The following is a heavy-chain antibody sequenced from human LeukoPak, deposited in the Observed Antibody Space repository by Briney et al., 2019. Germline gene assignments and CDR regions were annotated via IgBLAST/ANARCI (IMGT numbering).Heavy chain of an antibody. CDR3: ARVAHSSRLGNAFDI. CDR1: GGSFSGYY. CDR2: INHSGST. Sequence: SETLSLTCAVYGGSFSGYYWSWIRQPPGKGLEWIGEINHSGSTNYNPSLKSRVTISVDTSKNQFSLKLSPVTAADTAVYYCARVAHSSRLGNAFDIWGQGTMVTVSS. D-gene: IGHD6-13*01. V-gene: IGHV4-34*01. J-gene: IGHJ3*02.